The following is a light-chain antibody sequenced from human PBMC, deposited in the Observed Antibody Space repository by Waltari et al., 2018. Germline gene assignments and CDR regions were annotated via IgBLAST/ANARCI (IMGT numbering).Light chain of an antibody. CDR2: EVQ. CDR1: SSDVGAYNY. V-gene: IGLV2-8*01. Sequence: QSALTQPPSASGSPGQSVTISCTGTSSDVGAYNYVSCYQQHPGKAPKLIIYEVQQRPSGVPDRFSGSKSGNTASLTVSGLQAEDEADYYCSSYAGANNFRVFGGGTKLTVL. J-gene: IGLJ3*02. CDR3: SSYAGANNFRV.